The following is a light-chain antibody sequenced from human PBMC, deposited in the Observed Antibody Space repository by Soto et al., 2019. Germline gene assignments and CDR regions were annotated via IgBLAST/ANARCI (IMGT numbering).Light chain of an antibody. CDR2: SAS. CDR3: QQYNNWPPVT. V-gene: IGKV3-15*01. CDR1: QGVSSN. J-gene: IGKJ1*01. Sequence: EIVMTQSPATLSVSPGERATLSCRASQGVSSNLAWYQQKPGQAPRLLIYSASTRAPGIPARFSGSGSGTEFTLTISSLQSEDFAIYYCQQYNNWPPVTFGQGTKVEIK.